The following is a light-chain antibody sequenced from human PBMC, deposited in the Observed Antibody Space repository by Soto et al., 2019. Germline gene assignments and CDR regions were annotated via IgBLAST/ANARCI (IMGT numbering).Light chain of an antibody. CDR3: SAGIASLNGHV. CDR1: SSNIGSKT. Sequence: SVLTQPPSASGTPGQRVTISCSGSSSNIGSKTVNWYQQLPGTAPKLLIYSNYQRPSGVPDRFSGSKSGTSASLAISGLQSEVESDYNCSAGIASLNGHVFRTGTKVPV. J-gene: IGLJ1*01. CDR2: SNY. V-gene: IGLV1-44*01.